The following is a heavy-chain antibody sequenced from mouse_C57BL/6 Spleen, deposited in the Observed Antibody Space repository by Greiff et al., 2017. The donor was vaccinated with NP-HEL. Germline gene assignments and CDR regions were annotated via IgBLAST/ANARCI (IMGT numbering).Heavy chain of an antibody. J-gene: IGHJ2*01. CDR1: GFTFSSYA. CDR3: ARGLTGRDFDY. CDR2: ISDGGSYT. V-gene: IGHV5-4*01. Sequence: EVQRVESGGGLVKPGGSLKLSCAASGFTFSSYAMSWVRQTPEKRLEWVATISDGGSYTYYPDNVKGRFTISRDNAKNNLYLQMSHLKSEDTAMYYCARGLTGRDFDYWGQGTTLTVSS. D-gene: IGHD4-1*01.